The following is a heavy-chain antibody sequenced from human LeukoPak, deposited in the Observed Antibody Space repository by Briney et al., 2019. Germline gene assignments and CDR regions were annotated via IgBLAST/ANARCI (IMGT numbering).Heavy chain of an antibody. CDR3: ARGRQMATTGGSFDY. J-gene: IGHJ4*02. Sequence: SETLSLTCTVSGGSISSYYWSWIRQPPGKGLEWIGYIYYSGSTNYNPSLKSRVTISVDTSKNQFSLKLSSVTAADTAVYYCARGRQMATTGGSFDYWGQGTLVTVSS. CDR2: IYYSGST. D-gene: IGHD5-24*01. V-gene: IGHV4-59*01. CDR1: GGSISSYY.